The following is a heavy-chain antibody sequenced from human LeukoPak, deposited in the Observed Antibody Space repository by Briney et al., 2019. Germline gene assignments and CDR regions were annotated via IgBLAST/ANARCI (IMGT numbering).Heavy chain of an antibody. J-gene: IGHJ4*02. CDR2: IYYSGST. CDR3: ARHSWIYGPEEDYYFDY. Sequence: SETLSLTCTVSGGSISSSSYYWGWIRQPPGKGLEWIGSIYYSGSTYYNPSLKSRVTISVDTSKNQFSLKLSSVTAADTAVYYCARHSWIYGPEEDYYFDYWGQGTLVTVSS. D-gene: IGHD3-10*01. V-gene: IGHV4-39*01. CDR1: GGSISSSSYY.